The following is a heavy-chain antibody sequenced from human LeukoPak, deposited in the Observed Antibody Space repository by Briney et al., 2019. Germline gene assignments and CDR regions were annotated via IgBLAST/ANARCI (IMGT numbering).Heavy chain of an antibody. J-gene: IGHJ4*02. D-gene: IGHD3-10*01. Sequence: ASVKVSCKASGYTFTSYDISWVRQAPGQGLECMGWISTYNGDTNYAQKLQGRVTMTTDTSTSTAYMELRSLRSDDTAVYYCARATRLNYYGSGSPPYYFDYWGQGTLVTVSS. CDR3: ARATRLNYYGSGSPPYYFDY. CDR1: GYTFTSYD. CDR2: ISTYNGDT. V-gene: IGHV1-18*01.